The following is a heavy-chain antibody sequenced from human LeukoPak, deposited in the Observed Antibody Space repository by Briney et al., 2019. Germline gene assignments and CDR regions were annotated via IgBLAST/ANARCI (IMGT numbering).Heavy chain of an antibody. V-gene: IGHV4-39*01. J-gene: IGHJ4*02. Sequence: SETLSLTCTVSGGSITSRSYYWGWIRQPPGKGLEWIANIYYSGSTYYNPPLKSRVTISVDTSKNQFSLKVNSVTAADTAVYYCVSHPYSSGWYVDYWGQGTLVTVSS. CDR2: IYYSGST. CDR3: VSHPYSSGWYVDY. D-gene: IGHD6-19*01. CDR1: GGSITSRSYY.